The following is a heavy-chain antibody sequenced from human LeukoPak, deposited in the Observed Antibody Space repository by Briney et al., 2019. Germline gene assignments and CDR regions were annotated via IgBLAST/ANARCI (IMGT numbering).Heavy chain of an antibody. CDR1: GFSFSYYA. D-gene: IGHD2-2*01. CDR3: AKSPIRDCSSTSCFLNDY. CDR2: ISGSGGVT. V-gene: IGHV3-23*01. J-gene: IGHJ4*02. Sequence: GGSLRLSCVASGFSFSYYAMNWVRQVPGKGLDWVSTISGSGGVTYHADSVKGRFTISRDNSRNTLYLQMNSLRAEDTAVYYCAKSPIRDCSSTSCFLNDYWGQGMLVTVSS.